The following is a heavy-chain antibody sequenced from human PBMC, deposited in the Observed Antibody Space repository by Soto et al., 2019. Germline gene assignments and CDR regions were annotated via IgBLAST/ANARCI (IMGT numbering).Heavy chain of an antibody. J-gene: IGHJ3*02. CDR1: GYTFTSYA. Sequence: GASVKVSCKASGYTFTSYAMHWVRQAPGQRLEWMGWINAGNGSTKYSQKFQGRVTITGDTSASTAYMELSSLRSEDTAVYYCARPLVHRSFDIWGQGTMVTVSS. CDR3: ARPLVHRSFDI. D-gene: IGHD2-8*02. CDR2: INAGNGST. V-gene: IGHV1-3*01.